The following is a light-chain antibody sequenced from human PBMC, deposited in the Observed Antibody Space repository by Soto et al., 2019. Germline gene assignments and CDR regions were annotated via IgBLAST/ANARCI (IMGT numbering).Light chain of an antibody. CDR2: EVV. Sequence: ALTQPPSASGSPGQSVTISCTGTKSDIGVYDFVSWYQHHPGKAPRLIIYEVVQRPSGVPDRFSGSKSGNTASLTVSGLQAADEADYFCKSYAGSNTDVFGSGTKVTV. J-gene: IGLJ1*01. CDR3: KSYAGSNTDV. CDR1: KSDIGVYDF. V-gene: IGLV2-8*01.